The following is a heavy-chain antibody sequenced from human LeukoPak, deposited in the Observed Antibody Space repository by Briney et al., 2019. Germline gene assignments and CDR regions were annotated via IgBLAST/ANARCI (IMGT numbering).Heavy chain of an antibody. Sequence: GGSLRLSCAASGFTFSSYSMNWVRQAPGKGLEWVSSISSSSSYIYYADSVRGRFTISRDNAKNSLYLQMNSLRAEDTAVYYCALLWIWERSDYWGQGTLVTVSS. CDR3: ALLWIWERSDY. V-gene: IGHV3-21*01. CDR1: GFTFSSYS. J-gene: IGHJ4*02. D-gene: IGHD5-12*01. CDR2: ISSSSSYI.